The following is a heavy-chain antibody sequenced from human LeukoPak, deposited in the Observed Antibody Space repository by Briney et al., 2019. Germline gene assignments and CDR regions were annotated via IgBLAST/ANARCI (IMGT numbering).Heavy chain of an antibody. CDR3: ASFGSPTIAHQLLWFGETL. J-gene: IGHJ4*02. Sequence: GGSLRLSCAASGFTFSSYAMHWVRQAPGKGLEWVAVISYDGSNKYYADSVKGRFTISRDNSKNTLYLQMNSLRAEDTAVYYCASFGSPTIAHQLLWFGETLWGQGTLVTVSS. CDR1: GFTFSSYA. D-gene: IGHD3-10*01. CDR2: ISYDGSNK. V-gene: IGHV3-30-3*01.